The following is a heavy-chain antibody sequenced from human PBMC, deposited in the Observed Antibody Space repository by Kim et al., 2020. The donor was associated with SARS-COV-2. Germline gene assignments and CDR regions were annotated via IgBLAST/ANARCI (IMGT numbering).Heavy chain of an antibody. J-gene: IGHJ3*02. Sequence: GGSLRLSCVVSGFTFSSYWMPWVRQAPGKGLVWVSGISGDGRNTGYVDSMKGRFTITRDNAKNTLYLQMTSLRVDDTGVYFCARGHEMWGQGTKVTVTS. CDR2: ISGDGRNT. V-gene: IGHV3-74*01. CDR1: GFTFSSYW. CDR3: ARGHEM.